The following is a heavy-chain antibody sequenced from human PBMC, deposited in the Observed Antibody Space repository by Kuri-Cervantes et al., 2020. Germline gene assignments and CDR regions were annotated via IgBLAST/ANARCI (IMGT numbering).Heavy chain of an antibody. J-gene: IGHJ4*02. D-gene: IGHD5-18*01. V-gene: IGHV4-59*01. CDR3: ARVAGWEYSYGNFDT. CDR2: ILYSGTT. Sequence: ESLKISCSVSGGSINNYYWSWIRQSPGRGLEWIGYILYSGTTNYTPSLKSRVTISVDTSRNEFSLKLSSVTAADTAVYYCARVAGWEYSYGNFDTWGQGTLVTVSS. CDR1: GGSINNYY.